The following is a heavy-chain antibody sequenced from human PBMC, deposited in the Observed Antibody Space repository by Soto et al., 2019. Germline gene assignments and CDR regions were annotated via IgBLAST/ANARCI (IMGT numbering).Heavy chain of an antibody. V-gene: IGHV1-18*01. Sequence: QVQLVQSGAEVKKPGASVKVSCKASGYTFTSYGISWVRRAPGQGLEWMGWISAYNGNTNYAQKLQGRVTMTTDTSTSTAYMELRSLRSDDTAVYYCARAGKGLRYFDWGRYYFDYWGQGTLVTVSS. J-gene: IGHJ4*02. CDR1: GYTFTSYG. CDR2: ISAYNGNT. CDR3: ARAGKGLRYFDWGRYYFDY. D-gene: IGHD3-9*01.